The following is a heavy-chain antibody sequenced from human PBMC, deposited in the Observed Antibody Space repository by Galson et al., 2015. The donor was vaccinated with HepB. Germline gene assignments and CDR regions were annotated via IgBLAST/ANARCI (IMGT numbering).Heavy chain of an antibody. CDR3: ARSSAQGPFCGGDCYSRDY. J-gene: IGHJ4*02. V-gene: IGHV1-2*02. D-gene: IGHD2-21*01. Sequence: SVKVSCKASGYTFTGYYMHWVRQAPGQGLEWMGWINPNSGGTNYAQKFQGRVTMTRDASISTAYMELSRLRSDDTAVYYCARSSAQGPFCGGDCYSRDYWGQGTLVTVSS. CDR2: INPNSGGT. CDR1: GYTFTGYY.